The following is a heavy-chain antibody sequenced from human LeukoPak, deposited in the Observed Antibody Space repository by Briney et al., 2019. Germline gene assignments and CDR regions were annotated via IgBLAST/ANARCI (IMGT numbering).Heavy chain of an antibody. J-gene: IGHJ4*02. V-gene: IGHV3-30*02. D-gene: IGHD2/OR15-2a*01. CDR3: AKDSAKKYDDY. Sequence: GGSLRLSCAASGFTFSTYGMHWVRQAPGKGLEWVTFIRDDGSNKHYADSVKGRFTISRDNSKNTLYLQMNGLRAEDTAVYYCAKDSAKKYDDYWGQGTLVTVSS. CDR1: GFTFSTYG. CDR2: IRDDGSNK.